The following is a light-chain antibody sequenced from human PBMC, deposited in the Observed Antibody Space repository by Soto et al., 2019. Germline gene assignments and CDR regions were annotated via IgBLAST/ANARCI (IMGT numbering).Light chain of an antibody. J-gene: IGKJ1*01. CDR3: QQYDSTPPT. CDR2: GAS. V-gene: IGKV3-20*01. Sequence: EIVLTQSPGTLSLSPGDRATLSCRASQSVNSNYLAWDQRKPGQAPRLLIYGASNRATDIPSRFSASGSGTDFTLTITRLEAEDFAVYYCQQYDSTPPTFGKGTKVEV. CDR1: QSVNSNY.